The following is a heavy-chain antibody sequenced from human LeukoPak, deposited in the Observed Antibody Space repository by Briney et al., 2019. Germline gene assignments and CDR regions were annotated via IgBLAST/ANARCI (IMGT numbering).Heavy chain of an antibody. V-gene: IGHV3-7*01. Sequence: PGGSLRLSCAASGFTLSNYWMTWVRQAPGKGLEWVANIKQDGSQKYYVDSVKGRFIISRDNAKNSLHLRMNSLRAEDTSVYYCVKPYYFSSGSLNWGQGTLVTVSS. CDR1: GFTLSNYW. CDR2: IKQDGSQK. D-gene: IGHD3-10*01. CDR3: VKPYYFSSGSLN. J-gene: IGHJ4*02.